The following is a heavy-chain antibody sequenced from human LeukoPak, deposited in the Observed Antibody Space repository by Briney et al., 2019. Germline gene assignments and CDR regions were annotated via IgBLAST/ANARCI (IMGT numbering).Heavy chain of an antibody. J-gene: IGHJ6*03. V-gene: IGHV3-9*01. CDR1: GFTFDDYA. D-gene: IGHD3-16*01. CDR3: AKDVFRLEGPMDV. CDR2: ISWYSGSI. Sequence: GGSLRLSCAASGFTFDDYAMHWVRQAPGKGLEWVLGISWYSGSIGYADSVKGRFTISRDNAKNSLYLQMNSLRAEDTALYYCAKDVFRLEGPMDVWGKGTTVTVSS.